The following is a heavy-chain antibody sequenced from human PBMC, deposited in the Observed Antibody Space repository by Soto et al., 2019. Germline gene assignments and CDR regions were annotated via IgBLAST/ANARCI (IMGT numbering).Heavy chain of an antibody. CDR2: IWYDGSNK. CDR3: ARDSRYCTNGVCYNYYYMDV. D-gene: IGHD2-8*01. Sequence: GGSLRLSCAASGFTFSSYGMHWVRQAPGKGLEWVAVIWYDGSNKYYADSVKGRFTISRDNSKNTLYLQMNSLRAEDTAVYYCARDSRYCTNGVCYNYYYMDVWGKGTTVTVSS. CDR1: GFTFSSYG. V-gene: IGHV3-33*01. J-gene: IGHJ6*03.